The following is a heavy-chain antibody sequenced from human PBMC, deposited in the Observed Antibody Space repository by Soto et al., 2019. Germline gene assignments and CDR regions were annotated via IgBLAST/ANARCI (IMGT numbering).Heavy chain of an antibody. J-gene: IGHJ6*03. CDR3: ARDKGIAAAGTWDYYYYMDV. CDR1: GYTFTSYG. D-gene: IGHD6-13*01. V-gene: IGHV1-18*01. Sequence: ASVKVSCKASGYTFTSYGISWVRQAPGQGLEWMGWISAYNGNTNYAQKLQGRVTMTTDTSTSTAYMELRSLRSDDTAVYYCARDKGIAAAGTWDYYYYMDVWGKGTTVTVSS. CDR2: ISAYNGNT.